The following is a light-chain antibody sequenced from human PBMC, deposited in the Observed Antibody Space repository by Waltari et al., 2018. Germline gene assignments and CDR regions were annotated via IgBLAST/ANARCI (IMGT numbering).Light chain of an antibody. CDR1: QSVLYSPNNKNY. CDR2: WAS. CDR3: LQYSTTPRT. Sequence: DTVLTQSPDSLAVSLGERAPINCKSSQSVLYSPNNKNYLAWYQHKEGQPPKLLIYWASTRESGVPDRFSGSESGTDFTLTISSLQAEDVAVYYCLQYSTTPRTFGPGTKVEIK. J-gene: IGKJ3*01. V-gene: IGKV4-1*01.